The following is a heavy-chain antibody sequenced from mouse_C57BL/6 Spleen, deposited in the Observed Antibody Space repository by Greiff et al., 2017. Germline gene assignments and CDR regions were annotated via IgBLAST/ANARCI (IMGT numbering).Heavy chain of an antibody. V-gene: IGHV14-2*01. CDR3: ARWVDYAMDY. CDR2: IDPEDGET. Sequence: EVQLQQSGAELVKPGASVKLSCTASGFNIKDYYMHWVKQRTEQGLEWIGRIDPEDGETKYAPEFQGKATITADTSSNTAYLQLSGLTSEDTAVYYCARWVDYAMDYWGQGTSVTVSS. J-gene: IGHJ4*01. CDR1: GFNIKDYY. D-gene: IGHD1-1*02.